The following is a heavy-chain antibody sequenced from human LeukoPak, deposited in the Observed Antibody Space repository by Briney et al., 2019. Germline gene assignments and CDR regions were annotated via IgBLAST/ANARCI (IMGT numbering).Heavy chain of an antibody. Sequence: SETLSLTCTVSGGSISSSSYYWGWLSQPPGKGLEWIGSIYYSGSPYYNPSLKSRVAISVDTSKNQFSLKLSSVTAADTAVYYCARRGASGYYYPLWGQGTLVTVSS. CDR1: GGSISSSSYY. V-gene: IGHV4-39*01. J-gene: IGHJ4*02. D-gene: IGHD3-22*01. CDR2: IYYSGSP. CDR3: ARRGASGYYYPL.